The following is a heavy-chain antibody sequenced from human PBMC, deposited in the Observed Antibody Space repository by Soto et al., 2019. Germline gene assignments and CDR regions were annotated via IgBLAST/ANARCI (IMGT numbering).Heavy chain of an antibody. CDR2: IWYDGSNK. CDR3: ARSHLDYNWKDRATQNFDY. CDR1: GFTFSSYG. D-gene: IGHD1-20*01. J-gene: IGHJ4*02. V-gene: IGHV3-33*01. Sequence: LRLSCAASGFTFSSYGMHWVRQAPGKGLEWVAVIWYDGSNKYYADSVKGRFTISRDNSKNTLYLQMNSLRAEDTAVYYCARSHLDYNWKDRATQNFDYWGQGTLVTVSS.